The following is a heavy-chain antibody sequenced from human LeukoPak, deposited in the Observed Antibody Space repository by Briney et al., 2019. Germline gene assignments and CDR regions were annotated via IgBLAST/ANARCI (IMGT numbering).Heavy chain of an antibody. J-gene: IGHJ4*02. V-gene: IGHV3-7*01. D-gene: IGHD5-24*01. CDR1: GFTFRRYW. CDR2: IKHDGSED. Sequence: PGGSLRLSCAASGFTFRRYWMSWVRQAPGKGLEWVANIKHDGSEDDYVDSVKGRFTISRDNAENSLYLQLNSLRAEDTAVYYCARDYKYAFDNWGQGTLVTVSS. CDR3: ARDYKYAFDN.